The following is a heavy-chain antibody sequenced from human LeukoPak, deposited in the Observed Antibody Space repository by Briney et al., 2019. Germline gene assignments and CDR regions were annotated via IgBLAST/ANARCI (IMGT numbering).Heavy chain of an antibody. Sequence: GAAVKVSCKASGYTFTSYDINWVRQATGQGLEWMGWMRPNSDNRGYEQNFQGRVTMTMDTSISTAYMELSSLRSEDTAVYYCAAIMVVTAGVAFNIWGQGTMVTVSS. CDR1: GYTFTSYD. CDR2: MRPNSDNR. CDR3: AAIMVVTAGVAFNI. D-gene: IGHD2-21*02. J-gene: IGHJ3*02. V-gene: IGHV1-8*01.